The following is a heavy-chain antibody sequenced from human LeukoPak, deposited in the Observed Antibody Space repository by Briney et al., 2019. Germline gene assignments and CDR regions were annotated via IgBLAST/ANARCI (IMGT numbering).Heavy chain of an antibody. CDR1: GGSISSYY. CDR3: ARDGGQRGYSYGYALDFDY. Sequence: SETLSLTCTVSGGSISSYYWSWIRQPPGKGLEWIGYIYYSGSTNYNPSLKSRVTTSVDTSKNQFSLKLSSVTAADTAVYYCARDGGQRGYSYGYALDFDYWGQGTLVTVSS. D-gene: IGHD5-18*01. CDR2: IYYSGST. J-gene: IGHJ4*02. V-gene: IGHV4-59*01.